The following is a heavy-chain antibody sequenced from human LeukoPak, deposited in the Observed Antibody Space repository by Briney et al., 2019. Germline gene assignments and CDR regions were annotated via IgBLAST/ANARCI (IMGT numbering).Heavy chain of an antibody. CDR2: ISHSGST. J-gene: IGHJ4*02. Sequence: SETLSLTCTVSGGSISSGGYYWSWIRQPPGKGLEWIGYISHSGSTYYNPSLESRVTISVDRSKNQFSLKLSSVTAADTAVYYCARCRGSTSCFYWGQGTLVTVSS. CDR1: GGSISSGGYY. D-gene: IGHD2-2*01. CDR3: ARCRGSTSCFY. V-gene: IGHV4-30-2*01.